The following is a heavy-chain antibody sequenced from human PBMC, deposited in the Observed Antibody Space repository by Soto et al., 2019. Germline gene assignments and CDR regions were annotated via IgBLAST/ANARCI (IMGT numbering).Heavy chain of an antibody. V-gene: IGHV3-33*01. CDR2: IWYDGSNK. CDR3: ARAGGGSSFDY. D-gene: IGHD3-16*01. J-gene: IGHJ4*02. CDR1: GFTISSYV. Sequence: GGSLRLSCAASGFTISSYVMHWVRQAPGKGLEWVAVIWYDGSNKYYADSVKGRFTISRDNSKNTMYLQMNSLRAEDTAVYYCARAGGGSSFDYWGQGTLVTVSS.